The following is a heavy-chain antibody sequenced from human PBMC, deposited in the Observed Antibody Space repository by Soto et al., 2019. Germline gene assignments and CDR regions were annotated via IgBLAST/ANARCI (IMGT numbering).Heavy chain of an antibody. CDR2: IYPGDSDT. Sequence: GESLKISCKGSGYSFTCYWIGWVRQMPGKGLEWMGIIYPGDSDTRYSPSFQGQVTITADKSISTAYLQWSSLKASDTAMYYCARGIVVVPAARKDAFDIWGQGTMVTVSS. CDR3: ARGIVVVPAARKDAFDI. J-gene: IGHJ3*02. CDR1: GYSFTCYW. V-gene: IGHV5-51*03. D-gene: IGHD2-2*01.